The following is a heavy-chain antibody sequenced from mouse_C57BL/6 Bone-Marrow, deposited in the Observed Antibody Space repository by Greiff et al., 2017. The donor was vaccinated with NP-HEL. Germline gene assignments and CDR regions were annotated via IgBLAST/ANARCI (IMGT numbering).Heavy chain of an antibody. CDR1: GFTFSDAW. J-gene: IGHJ4*01. CDR3: TRRGVRLRRNAMDY. Sequence: EVKVEESGGGLVQPGGSMKLSCAASGFTFSDAWMDWVRQSPEKGLEWVAEIRNKANNHATYYAESVKGRFTISRDDSKSSVYLQMNSLRAEDTGIYYCTRRGVRLRRNAMDYWGQGTSVTVSS. CDR2: IRNKANNHAT. D-gene: IGHD2-4*01. V-gene: IGHV6-6*01.